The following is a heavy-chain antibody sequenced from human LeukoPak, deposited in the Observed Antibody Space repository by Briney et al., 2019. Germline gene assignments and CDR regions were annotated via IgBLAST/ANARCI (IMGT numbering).Heavy chain of an antibody. J-gene: IGHJ5*02. D-gene: IGHD6-19*01. V-gene: IGHV4-39*07. CDR1: GGSISSSSYY. CDR2: IYTSGST. Sequence: ETLSLTCTVSGGSISSSSYYWGWIRQPPGKGLEWIGHIYTSGSTNYNPSLKSRVTMSVDTSKKQFSLKLSSVTAADTAVYYCARDYSSGWSSDNWFDPWGQGTLVTVSS. CDR3: ARDYSSGWSSDNWFDP.